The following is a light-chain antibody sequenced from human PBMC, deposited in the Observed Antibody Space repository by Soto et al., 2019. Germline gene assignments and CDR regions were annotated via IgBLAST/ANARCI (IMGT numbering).Light chain of an antibody. CDR2: DVN. V-gene: IGLV2-11*01. CDR3: CSYAGRYSWV. J-gene: IGLJ3*02. CDR1: SSDVGAYNY. Sequence: QSALTQPRSVSGSPGQSVTISCTGTSSDVGAYNYVFWFRQYPGKAPKLIIYDVNKRPSGVPDHFSGSESGNTASLTISGLQAADEADYYCCSYAGRYSWVFGGGTKLTVL.